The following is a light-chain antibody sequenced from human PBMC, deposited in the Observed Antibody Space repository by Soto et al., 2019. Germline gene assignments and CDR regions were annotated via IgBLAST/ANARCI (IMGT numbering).Light chain of an antibody. V-gene: IGKV3-20*01. J-gene: IGKJ1*01. Sequence: EIVLTQSPGTLSLSPGERATLSCRASQSVISSYLAWYQQKPGQAPRLFIYSTSSRATGIPDRFSGSGSGRDFTLTISRLEPEDFAVYYCQQYGSSPRTFGQGTKVDIK. CDR2: STS. CDR3: QQYGSSPRT. CDR1: QSVISSY.